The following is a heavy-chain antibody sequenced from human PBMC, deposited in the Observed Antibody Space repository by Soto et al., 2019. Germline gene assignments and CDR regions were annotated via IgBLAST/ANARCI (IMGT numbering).Heavy chain of an antibody. CDR1: GFTFSSYA. Sequence: QVQLVESGGGVVQPGRSLRLSCAASGFTFSSYAMHWVHQAPGKGLEWVAVISYDGSNKYYADSVKGRFTISRDNSKNTLYLQMNSLRAEDTAVYYCARDLMDSSSSGYYGMDVWGQGTTVTVSS. V-gene: IGHV3-30-3*01. J-gene: IGHJ6*02. CDR2: ISYDGSNK. CDR3: ARDLMDSSSSGYYGMDV. D-gene: IGHD6-6*01.